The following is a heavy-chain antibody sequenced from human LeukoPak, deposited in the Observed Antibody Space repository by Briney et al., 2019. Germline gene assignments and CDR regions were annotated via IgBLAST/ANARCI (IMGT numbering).Heavy chain of an antibody. CDR1: GGTFSSYA. CDR3: ARDQGSGSYYGKGAFDI. Sequence: SVKVSCKASGGTFSSYAISWVRQAPGQGLEWMGRIIPIFGTANYAQKFQGRVTITTDESTSTAYMELSSLRSEDTAVYYCARDQGSGSYYGKGAFDIWGQGTMVTVSS. D-gene: IGHD1-26*01. J-gene: IGHJ3*02. CDR2: IIPIFGTA. V-gene: IGHV1-69*05.